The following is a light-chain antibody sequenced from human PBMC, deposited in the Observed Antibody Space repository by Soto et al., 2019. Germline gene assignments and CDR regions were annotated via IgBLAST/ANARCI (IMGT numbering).Light chain of an antibody. CDR3: EQYKGYLRT. V-gene: IGKV1-5*01. J-gene: IGKJ4*01. CDR2: DAS. Sequence: DIQMTQSPSTLSASLGDRVTITCRASQSISSWLAWYQQKPGKAPKLLIYDASSLESGVPSRLRGSGSGTEVTVTIRRLQYEDVVTYYWEQYKGYLRTFGGGTKVDIK. CDR1: QSISSW.